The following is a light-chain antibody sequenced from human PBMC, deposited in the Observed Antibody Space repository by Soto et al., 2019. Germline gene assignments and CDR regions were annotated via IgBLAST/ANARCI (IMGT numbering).Light chain of an antibody. V-gene: IGKV1-5*03. CDR3: QQYNSFPFT. CDR1: QSISSW. CDR2: KAS. J-gene: IGKJ3*01. Sequence: DIQMTQSPSPLSASVGDRVTITCRASQSISSWLAWYQQKPGKAHKLLIYKASSLDSAVPSRFSGSGSGTEFALTVSSLQPDDFATYNCQQYNSFPFTCGPETKVDI.